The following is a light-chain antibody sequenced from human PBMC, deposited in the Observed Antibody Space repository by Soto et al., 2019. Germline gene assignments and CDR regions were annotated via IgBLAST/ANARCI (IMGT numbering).Light chain of an antibody. Sequence: DVQISQHPSSVSASVGYRVTITCRASQGISSWLAWYQQKPGKAPKLLIYAASSLQSGVPSRFRGSGSGTDFTLTISSLQPEDFETYYCQQATSSPITFGQGTRLEIK. V-gene: IGKV1-12*01. CDR2: AAS. J-gene: IGKJ5*01. CDR3: QQATSSPIT. CDR1: QGISSW.